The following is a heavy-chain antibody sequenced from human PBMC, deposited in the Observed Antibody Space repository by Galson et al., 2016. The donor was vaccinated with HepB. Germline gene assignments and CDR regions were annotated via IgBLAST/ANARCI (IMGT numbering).Heavy chain of an antibody. CDR3: ARSRGGGARVPFDS. V-gene: IGHV4-39*07. J-gene: IGHJ4*02. Sequence: SETLSLTCTVSGGSITSKTYYWAWIRQPPGKELEWIGSIYNTGSTYSNPSLPGRVTISEHTSKNQFSLKLSSVTAADTAVYYCARSRGGGARVPFDSWGQGTLVTVSS. CDR1: GGSITSKTYY. CDR2: IYNTGST. D-gene: IGHD2-21*01.